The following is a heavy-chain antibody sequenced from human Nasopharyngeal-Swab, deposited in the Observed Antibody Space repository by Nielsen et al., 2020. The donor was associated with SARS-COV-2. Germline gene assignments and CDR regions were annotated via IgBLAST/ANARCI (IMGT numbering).Heavy chain of an antibody. CDR3: ARDIMSSCWPGAPDY. D-gene: IGHD6-19*01. Sequence: ASVTVSCKASGYTFTSYGISWVRQAPGQGLEWMGWISAYNGNTNYAQKLQGRVTMTTDTSTSTAYMELRSLRSDDTAVYYCARDIMSSCWPGAPDYWGQGTLVTVSS. J-gene: IGHJ4*02. V-gene: IGHV1-18*01. CDR1: GYTFTSYG. CDR2: ISAYNGNT.